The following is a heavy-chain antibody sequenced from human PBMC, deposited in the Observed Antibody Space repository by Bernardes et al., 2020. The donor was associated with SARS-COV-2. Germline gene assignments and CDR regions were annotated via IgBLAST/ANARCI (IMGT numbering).Heavy chain of an antibody. J-gene: IGHJ6*02. Sequence: SETLSLTCTVSGGSISSYYWSWIRQPAGKGLEWIGRIYTSGSTNYNPTLKSRVTMSVDTSKNQFSLKLSSVTAADTAVYYCARAEPSGDSEDGMDVWGQGTTVTVSS. V-gene: IGHV4-4*07. CDR3: ARAEPSGDSEDGMDV. D-gene: IGHD2-21*02. CDR2: IYTSGST. CDR1: GGSISSYY.